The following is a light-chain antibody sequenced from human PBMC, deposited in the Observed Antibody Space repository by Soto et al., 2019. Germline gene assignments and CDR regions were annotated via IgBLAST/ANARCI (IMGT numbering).Light chain of an antibody. J-gene: IGLJ1*01. CDR1: SSDIGNYYY. CDR2: DVS. V-gene: IGLV2-14*03. CDR3: ASYSSSSTLGV. Sequence: QSALTQPASVSGSPGQSITISCTGTSSDIGNYYYVSWYQHHPGKAPKLMIYDVSNRPSGVSNRFSGSKSGNTASLTISGLQAEDEADYYCASYSSSSTLGVFGTGTKLTVL.